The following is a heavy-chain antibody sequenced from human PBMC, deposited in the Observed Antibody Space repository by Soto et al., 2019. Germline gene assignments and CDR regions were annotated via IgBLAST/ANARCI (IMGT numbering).Heavy chain of an antibody. V-gene: IGHV1-24*01. D-gene: IGHD6-13*01. J-gene: IGHJ4*02. Sequence: ASVKVSCKVSGYTLTELSMHWVRQAPGKGLEWMGGFDPEDGETIYAQKFQGRVTMTEDTSTDTAYMELSSLRSEDTAVYYCATVRGDSSSWLFDYWGQGTLVTVSS. CDR1: GYTLTELS. CDR2: FDPEDGET. CDR3: ATVRGDSSSWLFDY.